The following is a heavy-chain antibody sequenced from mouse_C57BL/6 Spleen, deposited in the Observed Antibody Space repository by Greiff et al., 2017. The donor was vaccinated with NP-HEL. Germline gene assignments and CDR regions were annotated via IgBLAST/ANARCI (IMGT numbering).Heavy chain of an antibody. Sequence: QVQLQQSGAELVRPGTSVKVSCKASGYAFTNYLIEWVKQRPGQGLEWIGVINPGSGGTNYNEKFKGKATLTADKSSSTAYMQLSSLTSEDSAVYFCARSHDGYYGWFAYWGQGTLVTVSA. CDR1: GYAFTNYL. V-gene: IGHV1-54*01. D-gene: IGHD2-3*01. CDR2: INPGSGGT. J-gene: IGHJ3*01. CDR3: ARSHDGYYGWFAY.